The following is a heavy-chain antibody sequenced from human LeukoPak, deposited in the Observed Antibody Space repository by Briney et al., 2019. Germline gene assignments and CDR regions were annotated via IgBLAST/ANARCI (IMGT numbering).Heavy chain of an antibody. J-gene: IGHJ5*02. V-gene: IGHV4-39*01. CDR3: ARGLGMPVLTRRWFDP. D-gene: IGHD2-2*01. CDR2: IYYSGST. Sequence: PSETLSLTCAVSGGSINSSSSYYWGWIRQPPGKGLEWIGSIYYSGSTYHNPSLKSRVTISVDTSKNQFSLKLSSVTAADTAMYYCARGLGMPVLTRRWFDPWGQGTLVTVSS. CDR1: GGSINSSSSYY.